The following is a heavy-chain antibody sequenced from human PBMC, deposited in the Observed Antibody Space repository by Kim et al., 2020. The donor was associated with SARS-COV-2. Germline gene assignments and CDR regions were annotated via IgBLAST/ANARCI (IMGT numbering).Heavy chain of an antibody. J-gene: IGHJ4*02. Sequence: ASVKVSCKASGYTFTSYYMHWVRQAPGQGLEWMGIINPSGGSTSYAQKFQGRVTMTRDTSTSTVYMELSSLRSEDTAVYYCARDDYDFWSGISIGVGVGGLDYWGQGTLVTVSS. CDR3: ARDDYDFWSGISIGVGVGGLDY. D-gene: IGHD3-3*01. V-gene: IGHV1-46*01. CDR2: INPSGGST. CDR1: GYTFTSYY.